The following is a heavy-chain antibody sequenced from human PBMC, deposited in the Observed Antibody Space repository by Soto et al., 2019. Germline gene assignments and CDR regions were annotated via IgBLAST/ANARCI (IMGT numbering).Heavy chain of an antibody. CDR2: IYYSGST. CDR1: GGSISSYY. D-gene: IGHD6-19*01. Sequence: SETLSLTCTVSGGSISSYYWSWIRQPPGKGLEWIGYIYYSGSTNYNPSLKSRVTISVDTSKNQFSLKLSSVTAADTAVYYCASFKGAVANNYYYMDGWGKGTTVTVAS. J-gene: IGHJ6*03. CDR3: ASFKGAVANNYYYMDG. V-gene: IGHV4-59*12.